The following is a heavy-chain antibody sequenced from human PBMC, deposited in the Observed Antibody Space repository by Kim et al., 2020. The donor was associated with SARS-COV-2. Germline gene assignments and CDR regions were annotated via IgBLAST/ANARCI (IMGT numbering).Heavy chain of an antibody. V-gene: IGHV1-46*01. D-gene: IGHD3-22*01. CDR1: GYTFTSYY. CDR2: INPSGGST. CDR3: ARALGAYYYDSSGYYTGLDYYGMDV. J-gene: IGHJ6*02. Sequence: ASVKVSCKASGYTFTSYYMHWVRQAPGQGLEWMGIINPSGGSTSYAQKFQGRVTMTRDTSTSTVYMELSSLRSEDTAVYYCARALGAYYYDSSGYYTGLDYYGMDVWGQGPRSPSP.